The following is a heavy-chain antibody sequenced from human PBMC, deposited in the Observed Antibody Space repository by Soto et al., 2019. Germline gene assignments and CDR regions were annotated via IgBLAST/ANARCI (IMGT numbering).Heavy chain of an antibody. Sequence: SETLSLTCTVSGGSISSYYWTWSPQPPGKGLAWIGYIYYSGSTNYNPSLTSRVNISVATSKPQFSLSVSSVFAADTAVYYCARRGCSRSWHKPYNFYFDYGGQGTLVTVSS. CDR1: GGSISSYY. J-gene: IGHJ4*02. V-gene: IGHV4-59*08. CDR3: ARRGCSRSWHKPYNFYFDY. D-gene: IGHD6-13*01. CDR2: IYYSGST.